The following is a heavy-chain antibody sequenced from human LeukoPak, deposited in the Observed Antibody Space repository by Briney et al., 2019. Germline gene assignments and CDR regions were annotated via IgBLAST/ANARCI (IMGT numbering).Heavy chain of an antibody. J-gene: IGHJ6*02. CDR1: GYTFTSYY. Sequence: ASVNVSCKASGYTFTSYYMHWVRQAPGQGLEWMGIINPSGGSTSYAQKFQGRVTMTRDTSTSTVYMGLSSLRSEDTAVYYCARVYSSSRVEYGMDVWGQGTTVTVSS. D-gene: IGHD6-6*01. CDR2: INPSGGST. CDR3: ARVYSSSRVEYGMDV. V-gene: IGHV1-46*01.